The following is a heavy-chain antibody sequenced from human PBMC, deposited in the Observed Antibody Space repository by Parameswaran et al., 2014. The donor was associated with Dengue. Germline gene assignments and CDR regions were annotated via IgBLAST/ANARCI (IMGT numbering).Heavy chain of an antibody. Sequence: RWIRQPPGKGLEWIGYIYYSGSTNYNPSLKSRVTMSVDTSKNQFSLKLSSVTAADTAVYFCAREGYCSSTSCYGIRYYGMDVWGQGTTVTVSS. CDR2: IYYSGST. J-gene: IGHJ6*02. CDR3: AREGYCSSTSCYGIRYYGMDV. D-gene: IGHD2-2*01. V-gene: IGHV4-59*01.